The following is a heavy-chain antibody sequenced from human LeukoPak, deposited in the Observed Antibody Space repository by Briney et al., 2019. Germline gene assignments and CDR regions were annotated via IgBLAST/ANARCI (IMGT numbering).Heavy chain of an antibody. Sequence: SETLSLTCTVSGGSISSYYWSWIRQPPGKELEWIGYIYYSGSTNYNPSLKSRVTISVDTSKNQFSLKLSSVTAADTAVYYCARGGVADYWGQGTLVTVSS. CDR3: ARGGVADY. J-gene: IGHJ4*02. CDR1: GGSISSYY. CDR2: IYYSGST. D-gene: IGHD3-3*01. V-gene: IGHV4-59*01.